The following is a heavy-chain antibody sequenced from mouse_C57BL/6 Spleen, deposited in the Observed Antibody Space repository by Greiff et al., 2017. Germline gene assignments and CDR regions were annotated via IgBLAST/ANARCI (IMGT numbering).Heavy chain of an antibody. CDR2: IDPETGGT. V-gene: IGHV1-15*01. Sequence: QVHVKQSGAELVRPGASVTLSCKASGYTFTDYEMHWVKQTPVHGLEWIGAIDPETGGTAYNQKFKGKAILTADKSSSTAYMELRSLTSEDSAVHYCTRDGLTVVAYYFDYWGQGTTLTVSS. CDR3: TRDGLTVVAYYFDY. CDR1: GYTFTDYE. J-gene: IGHJ2*01. D-gene: IGHD1-1*01.